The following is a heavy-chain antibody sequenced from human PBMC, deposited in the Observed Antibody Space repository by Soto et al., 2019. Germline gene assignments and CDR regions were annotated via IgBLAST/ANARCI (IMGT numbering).Heavy chain of an antibody. CDR1: GGSISSSSYY. J-gene: IGHJ4*02. CDR3: ARIDSGYDLLYYFDY. V-gene: IGHV4-39*01. CDR2: IYYSGST. Sequence: SETLSLTCTVSGGSISSSSYYWGWIRQPPGKGLEWIGSIYYSGSTYYNPSLKSRVTISVDTSKNQFSLKLSSVTAADTAVYYCARIDSGYDLLYYFDYWGQGTLVTVSS. D-gene: IGHD5-12*01.